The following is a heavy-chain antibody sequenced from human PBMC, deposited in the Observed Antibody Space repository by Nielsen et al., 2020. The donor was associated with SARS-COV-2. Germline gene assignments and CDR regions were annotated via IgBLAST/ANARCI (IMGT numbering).Heavy chain of an antibody. V-gene: IGHV3-21*04. D-gene: IGHD6-13*01. CDR3: ARQGWYSSSWYSDY. Sequence: GESLKISCAASGFTFNSYTMNWVRQAPGKGLEWVSSISSSRNYIFYADSVKGRFTVSRDNAKNSLYLQMNSLRAEDTALYHCARQGWYSSSWYSDYWGQGTLVTVSS. CDR2: ISSSRNYI. CDR1: GFTFNSYT. J-gene: IGHJ4*02.